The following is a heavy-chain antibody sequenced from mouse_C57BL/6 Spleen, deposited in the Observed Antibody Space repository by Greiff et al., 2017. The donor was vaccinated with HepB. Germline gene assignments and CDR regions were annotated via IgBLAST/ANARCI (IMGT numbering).Heavy chain of an antibody. J-gene: IGHJ2*01. CDR3: ARRKGYYYGSREGYYFDY. Sequence: QVQLQQSGAELVKPGASVKISCKASGYAFSSYWMNWVKQRPGKGLEWIGQIYPGDGDTNYNGKFKGKATLTADKSSSTAYMQLSSLTSEDSAVYFCARRKGYYYGSREGYYFDYWGQGTTLTVSS. CDR2: IYPGDGDT. D-gene: IGHD1-1*01. CDR1: GYAFSSYW. V-gene: IGHV1-80*01.